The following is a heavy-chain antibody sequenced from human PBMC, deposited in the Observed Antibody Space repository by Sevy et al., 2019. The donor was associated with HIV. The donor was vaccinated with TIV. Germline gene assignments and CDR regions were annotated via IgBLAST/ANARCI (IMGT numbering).Heavy chain of an antibody. J-gene: IGHJ4*02. Sequence: ASVKVSCSTSGYTFSVHYIYWVRQAAGQGLEWMGWINPNTGDTNFSPKFQGRVTMTRDSSINTAYMELSRLTSADTAVNFCARLRYSDPSGQYYGGGADYFDYWGQGTLVTVSS. CDR3: ARLRYSDPSGQYYGGGADYFDY. CDR1: GYTFSVHY. D-gene: IGHD3-22*01. CDR2: INPNTGDT. V-gene: IGHV1-2*02.